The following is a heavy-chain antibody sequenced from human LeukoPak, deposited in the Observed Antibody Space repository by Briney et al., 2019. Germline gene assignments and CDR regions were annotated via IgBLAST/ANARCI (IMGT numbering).Heavy chain of an antibody. V-gene: IGHV3-30*07. CDR2: ISYDGSRT. CDR3: VRHSSSGHYFEY. D-gene: IGHD3-22*01. Sequence: GRSQRLSCAASGFTFTEYAMHWVRQAPGKGLEWVALISYDGSRTDYADSVKGRFTISRDDSKNTLYLQMNSLRAEDTAVYYCVRHSSSGHYFEYWGQGTLVTVSS. CDR1: GFTFTEYA. J-gene: IGHJ4*02.